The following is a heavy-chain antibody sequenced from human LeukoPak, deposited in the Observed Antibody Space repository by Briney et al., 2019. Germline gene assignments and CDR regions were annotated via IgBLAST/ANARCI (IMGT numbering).Heavy chain of an antibody. CDR2: IIPIFRTP. Sequence: ASVKVSCKASGGTSSTYTITWVRQAPGQGLEWMGGIIPIFRTPNYAQKFQGRVTITTDESTSTAYMELSSLKSEDTAIYYCARVDRYYFYLDVWGKGTTVTVS. CDR1: GGTSSTYT. CDR3: ARVDRYYFYLDV. J-gene: IGHJ6*03. V-gene: IGHV1-69*05.